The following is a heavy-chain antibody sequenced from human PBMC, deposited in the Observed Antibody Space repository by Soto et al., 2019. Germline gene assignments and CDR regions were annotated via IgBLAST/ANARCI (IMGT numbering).Heavy chain of an antibody. J-gene: IGHJ4*02. CDR1: GGSISSYY. CDR2: IYYSGST. V-gene: IGHV4-59*01. CDR3: ASGAPYDSSGYYYAY. D-gene: IGHD3-22*01. Sequence: KTSETLSLTCTVSGGSISSYYWSWIRQPPGKGLEWIGYIYYSGSTNYNPSLKSRVTISVDTSKNLFSLKLSSVTAADTAVYYCASGAPYDSSGYYYAYWGQGTLVTVSS.